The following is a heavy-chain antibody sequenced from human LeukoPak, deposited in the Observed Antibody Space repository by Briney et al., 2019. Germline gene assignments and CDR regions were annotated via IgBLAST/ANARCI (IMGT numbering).Heavy chain of an antibody. D-gene: IGHD1-26*01. CDR3: ATGTSGSYYVGIVRPIDY. J-gene: IGHJ4*02. CDR1: GYTLTELP. Sequence: ASVTVSCMGSGYTLTELPIHGLRQAPGKGLEWMGGFYPDDGETVYAQMFQGRVTMTEDTSSDTASMELSSLRSEDTAVYYCATGTSGSYYVGIVRPIDYWGQGTLVTVSS. CDR2: FYPDDGET. V-gene: IGHV1-24*01.